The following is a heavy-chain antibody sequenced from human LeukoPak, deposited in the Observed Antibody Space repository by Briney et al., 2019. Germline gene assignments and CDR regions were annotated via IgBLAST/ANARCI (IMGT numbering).Heavy chain of an antibody. CDR3: ARFSGSNVSLY. D-gene: IGHD1-26*01. CDR2: IKQDGSEK. J-gene: IGHJ4*02. Sequence: GGSLRLSCAASGFTFSSYWISWVRQAPGKGLEWVANIKQDGSEKYYVDSVKGRFTISRDNAKNSLYLQMNSLRSEDTAVYYCARFSGSNVSLYWGQGTLVTVSS. CDR1: GFTFSSYW. V-gene: IGHV3-7*01.